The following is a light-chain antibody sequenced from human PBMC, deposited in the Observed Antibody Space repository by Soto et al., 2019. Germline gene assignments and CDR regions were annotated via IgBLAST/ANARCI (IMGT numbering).Light chain of an antibody. J-gene: IGKJ4*01. CDR3: QQYPLSPVT. V-gene: IGKV1-5*03. CDR2: TAS. CDR1: QSINSW. Sequence: DIQMTQSPSTLSAFVGDRVTITCRASQSINSWLAWYQQKPGKAPNLLIYTASTLESGAPSRFSGSGSGTEFSLNIISLQPDDFATYYCQQYPLSPVTFGRGTKVKIK.